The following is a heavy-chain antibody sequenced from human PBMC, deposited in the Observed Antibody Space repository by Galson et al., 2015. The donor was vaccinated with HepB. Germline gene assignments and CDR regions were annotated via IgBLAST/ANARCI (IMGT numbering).Heavy chain of an antibody. V-gene: IGHV3-74*01. J-gene: IGHJ5*02. Sequence: SCAASGFTFSGYCMHWVRQAPGKGLVWVSRINSDGSSTTYADSVKGRFTISRDNAKNTLFLQMNSLRAEDTAVYYCAREKPRGGAYLYNWFDPWGQGTLVTVSS. CDR2: INSDGSST. CDR3: AREKPRGGAYLYNWFDP. D-gene: IGHD2-15*01. CDR1: GFTFSGYC.